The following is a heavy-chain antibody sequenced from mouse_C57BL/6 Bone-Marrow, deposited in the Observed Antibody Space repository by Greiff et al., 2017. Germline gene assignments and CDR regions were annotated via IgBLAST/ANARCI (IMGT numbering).Heavy chain of an antibody. CDR2: IWSGGST. J-gene: IGHJ1*03. Sequence: VKLMESGPGLVQPSQSLSITCTVSGFSLTSYGVHWVRQSPGKGLEWLGVIWSGGSTDYNAAFISRLSISKDNSKSQVFFKRNSLQADDTAIYXCARNDGYPWYFDVWGTGTTVTVSS. D-gene: IGHD2-3*01. V-gene: IGHV2-2*01. CDR1: GFSLTSYG. CDR3: ARNDGYPWYFDV.